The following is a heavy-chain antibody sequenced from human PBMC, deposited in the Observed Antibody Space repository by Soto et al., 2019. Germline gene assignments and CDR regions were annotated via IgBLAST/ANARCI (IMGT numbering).Heavy chain of an antibody. CDR1: GFIFSNYV. D-gene: IGHD1-26*01. CDR3: AKRPRALLTFDY. J-gene: IGHJ4*02. CDR2: ISDSGGTS. Sequence: EVQLVDSGGGLVQPGGSLRLSCAASGFIFSNYVLRWVRQDPGKGLEWVSSISDSGGTSYYADSVKGRFTLSRDNSKNTLYLQRNSLRAEDTAIYYCAKRPRALLTFDYWGQGTLVTVSS. V-gene: IGHV3-23*04.